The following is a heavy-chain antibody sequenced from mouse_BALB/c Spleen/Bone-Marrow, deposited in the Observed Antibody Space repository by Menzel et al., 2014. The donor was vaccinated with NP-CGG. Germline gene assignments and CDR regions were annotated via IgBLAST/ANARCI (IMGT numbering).Heavy chain of an antibody. V-gene: IGHV1S56*01. CDR3: VRSRLRDWYFDV. D-gene: IGHD1-2*01. CDR1: GNTFTSYD. CDR2: IFPGDSTT. J-gene: IGHJ1*01. Sequence: QVQLQQSGVELVKPGASVKLSCKASGNTFTSYDINWVRQRPEQGLEWIGWIFPGDSTTKYNEKFKGKATLSTDKSSSTVHRQLSRLTSEDSAVYFCVRSRLRDWYFDVWGAGTTVTISS.